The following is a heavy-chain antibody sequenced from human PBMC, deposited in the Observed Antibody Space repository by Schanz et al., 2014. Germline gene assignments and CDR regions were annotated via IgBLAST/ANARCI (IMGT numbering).Heavy chain of an antibody. CDR1: GFSFDSYN. Sequence: EVQLVESGGGLVKPVGSLRLSCTASGFSFDSYNMNWVRQSPGKGLEWVAFLSFDSRHIYYADSVKGRFTISRDNAKSSLHPQMTSLRADDTAVYYCARDGVAATTDFEYWGQGALVTVSS. J-gene: IGHJ4*02. D-gene: IGHD1-1*01. CDR3: ARDGVAATTDFEY. V-gene: IGHV3-21*06. CDR2: LSFDSRHI.